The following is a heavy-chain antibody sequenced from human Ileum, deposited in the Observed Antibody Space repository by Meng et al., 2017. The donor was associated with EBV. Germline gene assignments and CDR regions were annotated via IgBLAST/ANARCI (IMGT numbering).Heavy chain of an antibody. CDR2: IYYSGST. CDR1: VDSISITNW. V-gene: IGHV4-28*01. CDR3: ARNVPGTSAYYD. J-gene: IGHJ4*02. D-gene: IGHD3-22*01. Sequence: VQLKGSGPGLVKPSDTLSLTVAVSVDSISITNWWGWIRQPPGKGLEWIGYIYYSGSTSYNPSLKSRVTMSVDTSKSQFSLNLNSVTAVDTAVYYCARNVPGTSAYYDWGQGTLVTVSS.